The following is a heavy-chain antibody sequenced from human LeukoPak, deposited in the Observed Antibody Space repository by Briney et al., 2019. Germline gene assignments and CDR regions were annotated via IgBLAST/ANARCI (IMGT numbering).Heavy chain of an antibody. V-gene: IGHV3-21*01. D-gene: IGHD5-24*01. J-gene: IGHJ4*02. CDR2: ISGGSTYI. CDR1: GFIFTNYN. CDR3: ARETPRRGETRDGYR. Sequence: GGSLRLSSAASGFIFTNYNLNWVRQAPGKGLEWISSISGGSTYIYYADSVRGRFTISRDNAKSSVYLQMNSLRGEDTAVYYCARETPRRGETRDGYRWGQGTVVTVSS.